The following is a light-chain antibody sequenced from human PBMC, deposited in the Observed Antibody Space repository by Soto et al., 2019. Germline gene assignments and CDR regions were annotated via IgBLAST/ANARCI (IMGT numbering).Light chain of an antibody. CDR2: KND. Sequence: QSVLTQPPSASGTPGQRVSISCSGSTSSIGKNYVYWYQQLPGTAPKLLIYKNDQRPSGVPDRFSGSKSGTSASLAITGLRSEDEADYYCAVWGGSLSSSWVFGGGTKLTVL. CDR3: AVWGGSLSSSWV. J-gene: IGLJ3*02. CDR1: TSSIGKNY. V-gene: IGLV1-47*01.